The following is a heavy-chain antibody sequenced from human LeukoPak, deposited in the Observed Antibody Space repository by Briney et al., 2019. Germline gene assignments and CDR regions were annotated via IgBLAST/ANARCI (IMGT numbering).Heavy chain of an antibody. CDR2: IYTGGNT. V-gene: IGHV3-53*01. J-gene: IGHJ5*02. D-gene: IGHD3-10*01. CDR1: GFTVDSNY. CDR3: AKFVGVSVWYGISGP. Sequence: GGSLRLSCAASGFTVDSNYLSWVRQAPGKGLEWVSTIYTGGNTYYAASVKGRFTISRDNSMNTLYLQMNSLRAEDTAVYYCAKFVGVSVWYGISGPWGQGTLVTVSS.